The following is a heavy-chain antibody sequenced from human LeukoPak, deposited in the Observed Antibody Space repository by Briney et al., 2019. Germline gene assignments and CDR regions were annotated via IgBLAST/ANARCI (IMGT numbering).Heavy chain of an antibody. Sequence: PSETLSLTCTVSGGSISSYYWSWMRQPPGKGLEWIGYIYTSGSTNYNPSLKSRVTISVDTSKNQFSLKLSSVTAADTAVYYCARNYVSYGYYYYYYMDVWGKGTTVTVSS. J-gene: IGHJ6*03. CDR2: IYTSGST. D-gene: IGHD5-18*01. V-gene: IGHV4-4*09. CDR1: GGSISSYY. CDR3: ARNYVSYGYYYYYYMDV.